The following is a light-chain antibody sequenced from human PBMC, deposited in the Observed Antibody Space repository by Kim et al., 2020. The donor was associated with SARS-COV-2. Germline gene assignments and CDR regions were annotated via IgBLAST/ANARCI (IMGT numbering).Light chain of an antibody. CDR1: TGSVTSGYF. CDR3: LLYHGGKLV. CDR2: STS. J-gene: IGLJ2*01. Sequence: PGGTVTLTCASNTGSVTSGYFPNWVQQKPGQAPRALIYSTSNKYSWTPARFSGSLLGDRAALTLSGAQPEDEAEYYCLLYHGGKLVFGGGTKLTVL. V-gene: IGLV7-43*01.